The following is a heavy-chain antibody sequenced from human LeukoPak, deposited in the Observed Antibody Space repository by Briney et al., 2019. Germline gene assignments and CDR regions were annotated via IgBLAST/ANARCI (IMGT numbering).Heavy chain of an antibody. V-gene: IGHV3-30*02. CDR2: MLSDESNK. D-gene: IGHD5-18*01. Sequence: GGSLRLSCAASGFTFSTYNMHWVRQAPGKGLEWVALMLSDESNKYHADSVKGRFTISRDNSKNALFLQMNSLRDEDTAVYFCAKDSGYSYGHGLDYWGQGTLVTVSS. J-gene: IGHJ4*02. CDR1: GFTFSTYN. CDR3: AKDSGYSYGHGLDY.